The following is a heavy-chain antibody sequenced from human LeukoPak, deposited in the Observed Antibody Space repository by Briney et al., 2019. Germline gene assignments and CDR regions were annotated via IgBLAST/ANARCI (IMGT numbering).Heavy chain of an antibody. CDR2: ISYDGSNK. Sequence: GGSLRLSCAASRCTFSSYALHWVRQAPGKGLEWVAVISYDGSNKYYADSVKGRFTISRDNSKNTLYLQMNSLRAEDTAVYYCAREAGYSSSWYYLNWFDPWGQGTLVTVSS. J-gene: IGHJ5*02. CDR1: RCTFSSYA. V-gene: IGHV3-30-3*01. D-gene: IGHD6-13*01. CDR3: AREAGYSSSWYYLNWFDP.